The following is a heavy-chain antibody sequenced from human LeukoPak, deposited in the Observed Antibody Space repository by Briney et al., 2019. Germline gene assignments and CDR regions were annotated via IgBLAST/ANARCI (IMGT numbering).Heavy chain of an antibody. Sequence: SETLSLTCAVPGYSIRSAYYWGWIRPPPGKGLEWIGSIYHIGTTYYNPSLKSRVTISLNTSKSQFSLKLTSVTAADTAVYYCATTTVVTRDFDYWGQGTLVTVSS. J-gene: IGHJ4*02. CDR2: IYHIGTT. V-gene: IGHV4-38-2*01. CDR1: GYSIRSAYY. CDR3: ATTTVVTRDFDY. D-gene: IGHD4-23*01.